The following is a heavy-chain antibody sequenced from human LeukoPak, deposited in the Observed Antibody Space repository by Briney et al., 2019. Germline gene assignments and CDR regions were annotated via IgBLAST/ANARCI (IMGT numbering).Heavy chain of an antibody. CDR3: ARVVLHRHGSQNWFDP. J-gene: IGHJ5*02. D-gene: IGHD2-2*02. V-gene: IGHV4-34*01. Sequence: SETLSLTCAVYGGSFSGYYWSWIRQPPGKGLEWIGEINHSGSTNYNPSLKSRVTISVDTSKNQFSLKLSSVTAADTAVYYCARVVLHRHGSQNWFDPWGQGTLVTVSS. CDR2: INHSGST. CDR1: GGSFSGYY.